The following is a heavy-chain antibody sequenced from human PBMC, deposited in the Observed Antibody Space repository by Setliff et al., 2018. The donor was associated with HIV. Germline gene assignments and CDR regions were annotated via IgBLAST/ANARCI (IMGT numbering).Heavy chain of an antibody. Sequence: LSLTCTVSGGSISSHYWSWIRQAPGKGLEWVGFIRSKAYGGTTEYAASVKGRFTISRDDSKSIAYLQMNSLKTEDTAVYYCTRGSGRYGYWGQGTLVTVSS. J-gene: IGHJ4*02. D-gene: IGHD3-10*01. CDR1: GGSISSHY. V-gene: IGHV3-49*03. CDR3: TRGSGRYGY. CDR2: IRSKAYGGTT.